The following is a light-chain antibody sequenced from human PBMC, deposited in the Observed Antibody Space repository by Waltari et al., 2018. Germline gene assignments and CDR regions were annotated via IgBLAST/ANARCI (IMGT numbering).Light chain of an antibody. CDR2: EVT. J-gene: IGLJ3*02. CDR1: SSDFESPNL. Sequence: QSALTQPASVSGSPGQSITISCTGTSSDFESPNLLTWFQKRPGKAPKLISFEVTQRPSGISDRFSGSRSGPTASLTISGLQAEDEADYYCCSYAGRATFAWVFGGGTKLTVL. CDR3: CSYAGRATFAWV. V-gene: IGLV2-23*02.